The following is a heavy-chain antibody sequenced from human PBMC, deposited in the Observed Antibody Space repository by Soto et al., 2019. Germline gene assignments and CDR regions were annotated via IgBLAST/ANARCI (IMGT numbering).Heavy chain of an antibody. Sequence: QVHLVESGGGVVQPGRSLRLSCAASGFTFSTYAMHWVRQAPGKGLEWVAVISYDGSKKDYVDSVKGRFTISRDNSKNTLYLQMNSLRADDTAVYYCAKDIRIVVNTFDYWGQGTLVTVSS. J-gene: IGHJ4*02. D-gene: IGHD1-26*01. CDR2: ISYDGSKK. CDR1: GFTFSTYA. CDR3: AKDIRIVVNTFDY. V-gene: IGHV3-30*04.